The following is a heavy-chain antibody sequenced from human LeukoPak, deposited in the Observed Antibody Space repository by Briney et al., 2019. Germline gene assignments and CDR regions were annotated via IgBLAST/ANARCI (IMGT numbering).Heavy chain of an antibody. CDR1: GFTFSDYY. CDR2: ITRSGSAI. J-gene: IGHJ6*02. V-gene: IGHV3-11*01. Sequence: GGSLRLSCAASGFTFSDYYMSWIRQAPGKGLEWVSYITRSGSAIYYADSVKGRFTVSRDNAKNSLYLQMNSLRAEDTAVYYCARRYYYDSNGFHSGMDVWGQGTTVTVSS. CDR3: ARRYYYDSNGFHSGMDV. D-gene: IGHD3-22*01.